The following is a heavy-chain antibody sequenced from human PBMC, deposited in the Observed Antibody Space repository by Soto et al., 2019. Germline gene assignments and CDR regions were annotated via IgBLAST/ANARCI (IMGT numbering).Heavy chain of an antibody. CDR3: VKDESINWYSGHFRH. Sequence: PGGSLRLSCAASGFTFDYYAMHWVRQVQGKGLGWVSGIKWNIGSIGYGDSVKGRFAISRDNAKNSLHLQMNSLSAEDTAFYYCVKDESINWYSGHFRHWGQGTMVTVSS. J-gene: IGHJ1*01. V-gene: IGHV3-9*01. CDR2: IKWNIGSI. D-gene: IGHD6-13*01. CDR1: GFTFDYYA.